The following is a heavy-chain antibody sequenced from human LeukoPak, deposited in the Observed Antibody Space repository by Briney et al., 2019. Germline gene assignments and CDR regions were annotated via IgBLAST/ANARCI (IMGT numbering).Heavy chain of an antibody. CDR2: ISYDGSNK. D-gene: IGHD3-10*01. Sequence: GRSLRLSCAASGSTFSSYAMHWVRQAPGKGLEWVAVISYDGSNKYYADSVKGRFTISRDNSKNTLYLQMNSLRAEDTAVYYCARDSGDWYFDLWGRGTLVTVSS. J-gene: IGHJ2*01. CDR1: GSTFSSYA. V-gene: IGHV3-30-3*01. CDR3: ARDSGDWYFDL.